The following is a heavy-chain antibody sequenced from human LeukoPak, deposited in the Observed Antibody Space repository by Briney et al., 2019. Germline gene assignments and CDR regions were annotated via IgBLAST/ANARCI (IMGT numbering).Heavy chain of an antibody. J-gene: IGHJ4*02. D-gene: IGHD2-15*01. CDR2: IYHSGGT. CDR3: ASGRLGYCSGGSCYNF. Sequence: SKTLSLTCAVSGGSISSGNWWSWVRQTPGKGLEWIGEIYHSGGTNYNPSLKSRVTISVDTSKNQFSLKLSSVTAADTAVYYCASGRLGYCSGGSCYNFWGQGTLVTVSS. CDR1: GGSISSGNW. V-gene: IGHV4-4*02.